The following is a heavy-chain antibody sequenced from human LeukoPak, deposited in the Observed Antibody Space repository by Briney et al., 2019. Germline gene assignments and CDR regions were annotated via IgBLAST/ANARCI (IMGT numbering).Heavy chain of an antibody. CDR1: GYTFTGYY. CDR3: ARDSWNDDIRY. V-gene: IGHV1-2*02. Sequence: ASVKVSCKASGYTFTGYYMHWVRQAPGQGLEWMGWINLNSGGTNYAQKFQGRVTMTRGTSISTAYMELSRLRSDDTAVYYCARDSWNDDIRYWGQGTLVTVSS. CDR2: INLNSGGT. J-gene: IGHJ4*02. D-gene: IGHD1-1*01.